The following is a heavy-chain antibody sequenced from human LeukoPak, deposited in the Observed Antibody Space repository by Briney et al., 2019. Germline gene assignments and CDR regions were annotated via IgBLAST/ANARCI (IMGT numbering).Heavy chain of an antibody. CDR1: GGSISSYY. CDR2: IYTSGST. V-gene: IGHV4-4*07. Sequence: PSETLSLTCTVSGGSISSYYWSWIRQPAGKGLEWIGRIYTSGSTNYNPSLKSRVTMSVDTSKNQFSLKLSSVTAADTAVYYCARSSNSYFWSGYYEGYAFDIWGQGTMVTVSS. J-gene: IGHJ3*02. CDR3: ARSSNSYFWSGYYEGYAFDI. D-gene: IGHD3-3*01.